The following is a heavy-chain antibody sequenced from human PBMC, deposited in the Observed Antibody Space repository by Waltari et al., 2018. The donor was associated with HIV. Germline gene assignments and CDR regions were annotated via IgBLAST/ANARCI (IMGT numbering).Heavy chain of an antibody. CDR1: RLSFSSYD. Sequence: LVESGGDLVQSGTSLRLSCEASRLSFSSYDMFWVRQAPGKGLEWVAVISNDGNDKKYVDSVKGRFNVSRDNVKNTLYLYMSRLRPEDTAVYYCVRETSGRDAFDIWGLGTQVIVSS. CDR2: ISNDGNDK. V-gene: IGHV3-30*15. D-gene: IGHD2-15*01. CDR3: VRETSGRDAFDI. J-gene: IGHJ3*02.